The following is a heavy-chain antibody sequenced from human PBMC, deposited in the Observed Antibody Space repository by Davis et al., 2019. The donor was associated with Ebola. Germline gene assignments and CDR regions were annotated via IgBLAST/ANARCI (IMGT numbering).Heavy chain of an antibody. J-gene: IGHJ4*02. V-gene: IGHV7-4-1*02. D-gene: IGHD6-6*01. Sequence: SVTVSCKASLYTFTSYAMNWVRQAPGQGLEWMGWINTNTGNPTYAQGFTGRFVFSLDTSVSTAYLQISSLKAEDTAVYYCARDTYSSSSVFDYWGQGTLVTVSS. CDR3: ARDTYSSSSVFDY. CDR1: LYTFTSYA. CDR2: INTNTGNP.